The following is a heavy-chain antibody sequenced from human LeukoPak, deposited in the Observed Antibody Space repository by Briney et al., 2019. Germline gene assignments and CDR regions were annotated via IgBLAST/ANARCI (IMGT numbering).Heavy chain of an antibody. CDR1: GGSISSGDYY. D-gene: IGHD2-2*01. J-gene: IGHJ4*02. CDR2: IYYSGST. CDR3: ARGKSSTSFDY. Sequence: NPSETLSFTYTVSGGSISSGDYYWSWIRQPPGKGLEWSGYIYYSGSTYYNPSLKSRVTISVDTSKNQFSLKLSSVTAADTAVYYCARGKSSTSFDYWGQGTLVTVSS. V-gene: IGHV4-30-4*01.